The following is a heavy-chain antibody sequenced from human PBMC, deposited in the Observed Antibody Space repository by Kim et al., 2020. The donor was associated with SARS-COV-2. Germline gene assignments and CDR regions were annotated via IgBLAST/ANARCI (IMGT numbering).Heavy chain of an antibody. J-gene: IGHJ4*02. Sequence: GGSLRLSCVASGFTFSSFDMSWVRQAPGKGLEWVSVINSPDSITYYADSVKGRFTFSRDSAKNTLYLQMNSLRADDTAVYFCVTGAWLDYGGPGSLVAVS. CDR1: GFTFSSFD. CDR3: VTGAWLDY. V-gene: IGHV3-23*01. CDR2: INSPDSIT. D-gene: IGHD5-12*01.